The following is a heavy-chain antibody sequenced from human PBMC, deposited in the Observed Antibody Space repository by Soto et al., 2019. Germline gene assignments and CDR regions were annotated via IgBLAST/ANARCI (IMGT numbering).Heavy chain of an antibody. J-gene: IGHJ6*02. V-gene: IGHV6-1*01. CDR2: TYYRSKWYN. CDR1: GDSVSSNSAA. Sequence: PSQTLSLTCAISGDSVSSNSAAWNWIRQSPSRGLEWLGRTYYRSKWYNDYAVSVKSRITINPDTSKNQFSLQLNSVTPEDTAVYYCAKERAYIVVVPAATHYYYYYGMDVWGQGTTVNVSS. CDR3: AKERAYIVVVPAATHYYYYYGMDV. D-gene: IGHD2-2*01.